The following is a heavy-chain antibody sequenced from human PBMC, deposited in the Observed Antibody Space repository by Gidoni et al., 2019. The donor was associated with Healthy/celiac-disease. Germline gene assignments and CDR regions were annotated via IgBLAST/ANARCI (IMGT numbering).Heavy chain of an antibody. CDR2: ISGSGGST. CDR3: ANQDLDYYYYYGMDV. V-gene: IGHV3-23*04. J-gene: IGHJ6*02. Sequence: EVQLVESGGGLVQPGGYLRRSCAPSGFTFSSYAMSWVRQAPGKGLEWVSAISGSGGSTYYADSVKGRFTISRDNSKNTLYLQMNSLRAEDTAVYYCANQDLDYYYYYGMDVWGQGTTVTVSS. CDR1: GFTFSSYA.